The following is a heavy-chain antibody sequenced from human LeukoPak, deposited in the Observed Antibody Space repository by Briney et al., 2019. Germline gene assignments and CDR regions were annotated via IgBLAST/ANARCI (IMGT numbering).Heavy chain of an antibody. CDR2: LYSGGNT. Sequence: GAQRLSCAASGFTVSTNYMSWVRQAPGKGLEWVSVLYSGGNTNYADSVKGRFTISRDNSKNTLYLQMNSLRSEDTAVYYCARGGLGDYDFWSGYFWGQGTLVTVSS. CDR3: ARGGLGDYDFWSGYF. CDR1: GFTVSTNY. V-gene: IGHV3-66*02. D-gene: IGHD3-3*01. J-gene: IGHJ4*02.